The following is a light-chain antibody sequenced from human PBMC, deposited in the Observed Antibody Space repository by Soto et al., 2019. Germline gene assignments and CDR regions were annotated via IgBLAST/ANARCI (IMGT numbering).Light chain of an antibody. V-gene: IGLV1-51*01. Sequence: QSVLTQTTSVSAAPGQRVSISCSGGSSNIGKNSVSWYQQLPATAPKLLIYDDHQRPSGIPDRFSASKSGTSATLDITGLQPADEADYYCATWDLTLSAGVLFGGGTKLTVL. J-gene: IGLJ2*01. CDR3: ATWDLTLSAGVL. CDR2: DDH. CDR1: SSNIGKNS.